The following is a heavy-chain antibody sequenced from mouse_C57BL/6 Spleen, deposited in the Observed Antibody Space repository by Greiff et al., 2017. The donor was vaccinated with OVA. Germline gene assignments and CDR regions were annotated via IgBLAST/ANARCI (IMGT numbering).Heavy chain of an antibody. CDR2: ISSGGSYT. CDR1: GFTFSSYG. CDR3: ARHGDSYYYAMDY. J-gene: IGHJ4*01. Sequence: EVKVVESGGDLVKPGGSLKLSCAASGFTFSSYGMSWVRQTPDKRLEWVATISSGGSYTYYPDSVKGRFTISRDNAKNTLYLQMSSLKSEDTAMYYCARHGDSYYYAMDYWGQGTSVTVSS. V-gene: IGHV5-6*01. D-gene: IGHD3-3*01.